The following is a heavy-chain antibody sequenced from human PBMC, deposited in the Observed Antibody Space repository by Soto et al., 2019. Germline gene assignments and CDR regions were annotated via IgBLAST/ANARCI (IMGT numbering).Heavy chain of an antibody. J-gene: IGHJ4*02. CDR1: GYIFTNYG. CDR2: ISGYNGYR. V-gene: IGHV1-18*01. D-gene: IGHD6-13*01. Sequence: QVQLVQSGAEVRKPGASVNVSCKTSGYIFTNYGVAWVRQAPGQGLELVAWISGYNGYRKHTQKFQGRVTVTTDTTTRTGYMELRNLRSDDTAVYYCARASAGALYDFWGQGTRVTVSS. CDR3: ARASAGALYDF.